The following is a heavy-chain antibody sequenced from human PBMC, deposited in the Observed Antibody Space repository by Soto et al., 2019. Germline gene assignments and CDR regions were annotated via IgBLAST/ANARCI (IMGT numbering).Heavy chain of an antibody. CDR3: VRDDVGVGIDY. CDR2: IDSDGIST. CDR1: GFTFKTYS. D-gene: IGHD1-26*01. V-gene: IGHV3-74*03. J-gene: IGHJ4*02. Sequence: GGSLRLSCAASGFTFKTYSMSWVRQAPGKGLEWVSHIDSDGISTTYADSVKGRFTISRDNAKNTVYLQMNSLRAEDTAVYYCVRDDVGVGIDYWGLGTLVTVSS.